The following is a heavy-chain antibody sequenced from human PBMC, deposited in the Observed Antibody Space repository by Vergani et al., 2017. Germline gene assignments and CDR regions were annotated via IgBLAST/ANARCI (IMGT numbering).Heavy chain of an antibody. D-gene: IGHD4-17*01. Sequence: QVQLVQSGAEVKKPGSSVKVSCKASGGTFSSYAISWVRQAPGQGLEWMGGIIPIFGTANYAQKFQGRVTITADESTSTAYMELSSLRSEDTAVYYCASGTSMTTLTNEAFDIWGQGTMVTVSS. CDR1: GGTFSSYA. CDR3: ASGTSMTTLTNEAFDI. J-gene: IGHJ3*02. V-gene: IGHV1-69*12. CDR2: IIPIFGTA.